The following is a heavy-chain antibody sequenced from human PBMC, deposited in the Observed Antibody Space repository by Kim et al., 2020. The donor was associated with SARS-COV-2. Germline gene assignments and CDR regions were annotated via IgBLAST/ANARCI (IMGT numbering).Heavy chain of an antibody. CDR2: ISWNSGSI. D-gene: IGHD1-26*01. CDR1: GFTFDDFA. Sequence: GGSLRLSCAASGFTFDDFAMHRFRQAPGRGLQWVSGISWNSGSIGYADSVKGRSTISRDNAENSLYLQINSLRAEDTALYYCAKNGWWERPRGYGMAVWGQGTTVTVSS. CDR3: AKNGWWERPRGYGMAV. V-gene: IGHV3-9*01. J-gene: IGHJ6*01.